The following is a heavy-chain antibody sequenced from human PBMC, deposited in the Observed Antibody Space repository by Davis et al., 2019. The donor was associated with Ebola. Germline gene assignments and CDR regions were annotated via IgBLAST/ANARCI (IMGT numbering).Heavy chain of an antibody. Sequence: GESLKISCTASEFTFSTYNMNWVRQAPGKGLEWASYISTNSKSIYYADSVKGRFTISRDNAENSLYLQMNSLRDEDTAVYYCARDYYDANGSLWGQGTLVTVSS. V-gene: IGHV3-48*02. CDR1: EFTFSTYN. J-gene: IGHJ4*02. D-gene: IGHD4/OR15-4a*01. CDR2: ISTNSKSI. CDR3: ARDYYDANGSL.